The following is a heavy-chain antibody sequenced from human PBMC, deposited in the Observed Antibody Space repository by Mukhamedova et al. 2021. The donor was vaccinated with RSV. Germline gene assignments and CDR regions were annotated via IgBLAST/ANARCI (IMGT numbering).Heavy chain of an antibody. Sequence: SWVRQPPGKGLEWISYIYYTGMTRYNPSLKSRVSTSVDTTKNQFSLKLTSVTTADTAVYYCARTTPDCSSDYWGQGTLVTVSP. D-gene: IGHD6-6*01. V-gene: IGHV4-59*01. CDR3: ARTTPDCSSDY. J-gene: IGHJ4*02. CDR2: IYYTGMT.